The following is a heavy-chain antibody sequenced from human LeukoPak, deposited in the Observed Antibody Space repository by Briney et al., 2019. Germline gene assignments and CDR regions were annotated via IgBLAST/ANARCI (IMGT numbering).Heavy chain of an antibody. V-gene: IGHV3-7*01. CDR3: ARGFDDAFDI. J-gene: IGHJ3*02. CDR1: GFIFKKYW. Sequence: PGESLRLSCAASGFIFKKYWMNWVRQVPGKGLEWVANIKQDGSEKYYVDSVKGRFTISRDNAKNSLYLQMNSLRAEDTAVYYCARGFDDAFDIWGQGTMVTVSS. CDR2: IKQDGSEK.